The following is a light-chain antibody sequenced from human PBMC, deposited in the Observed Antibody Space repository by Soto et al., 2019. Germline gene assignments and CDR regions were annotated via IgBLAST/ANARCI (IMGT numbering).Light chain of an antibody. CDR3: QSYDSSLSGVV. Sequence: QAVVTQPPSVSGAPGQRVTISCTGSSSNIGAGYDVHWYQQLPGTAPKLLIYGNSNRPSGVPDRFSGSKSCTSASLAITGLQAEDEAYYYCQSYDSSLSGVVFGGGTKVTVL. CDR2: GNS. J-gene: IGLJ2*01. CDR1: SSNIGAGYD. V-gene: IGLV1-40*01.